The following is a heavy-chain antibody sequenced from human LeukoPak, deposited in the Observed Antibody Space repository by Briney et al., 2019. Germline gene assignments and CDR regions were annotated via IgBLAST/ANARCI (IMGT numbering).Heavy chain of an antibody. D-gene: IGHD2-8*01. Sequence: GGSLRLSCAASGFTFSDYYINWIRQAPGKGLEWVSHISSSGRLMQYADSVKGRFTITRDNAQNFMSLQMNSLKPEDTAVYYCARCTQSGLDVWGRGSTVTVSS. V-gene: IGHV3-11*01. CDR1: GFTFSDYY. CDR2: ISSSGRLM. J-gene: IGHJ6*02. CDR3: ARCTQSGLDV.